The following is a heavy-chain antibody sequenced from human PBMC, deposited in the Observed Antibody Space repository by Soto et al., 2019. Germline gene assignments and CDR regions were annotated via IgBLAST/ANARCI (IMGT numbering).Heavy chain of an antibody. CDR2: ISRDGSNK. J-gene: IGHJ4*02. D-gene: IGHD3-10*01. V-gene: IGHV3-30*04. CDR3: ARSRSGAVADSFDF. Sequence: LRLSCAASGFTFRSYAIHWVRQAPGKGLEWVAVISRDGSNKYYVDSVKGRFTISRDNSKDTVYLQMNSLRDEDSAMFYCARSRSGAVADSFDFWGQGTLVTVSS. CDR1: GFTFRSYA.